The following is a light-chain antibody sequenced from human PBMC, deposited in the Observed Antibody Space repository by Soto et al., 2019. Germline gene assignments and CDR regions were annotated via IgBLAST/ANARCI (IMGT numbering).Light chain of an antibody. CDR2: GAS. CDR1: QSVRNSY. J-gene: IGKJ1*01. CDR3: QQYGSSPWT. Sequence: TQSPGTLSLSPGEGATLSCRASQSVRNSYLAWYQQKPGQAPRLLIYGASSRATGIPDRFSGSGSGADFTLTISRLEPEDFAVYYCQQYGSSPWTFGQGTKVDIK. V-gene: IGKV3-20*01.